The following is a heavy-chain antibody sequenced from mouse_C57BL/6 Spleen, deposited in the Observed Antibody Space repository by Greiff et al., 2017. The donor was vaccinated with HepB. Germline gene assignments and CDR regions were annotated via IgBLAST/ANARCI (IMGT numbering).Heavy chain of an antibody. D-gene: IGHD2-1*01. V-gene: IGHV1-61*01. J-gene: IGHJ4*01. Sequence: QVQLQQPGAELVRPGSSVKLSCKASGYTFTSYWMDWVKQRPGQGLEWIGNIYPSDSETHYNQKFKDKATLTVDKSASTAYMQLSSLTSEDSAVYYCARGEIYYGNFYAMDYWGQGTSVTVSS. CDR3: ARGEIYYGNFYAMDY. CDR1: GYTFTSYW. CDR2: IYPSDSET.